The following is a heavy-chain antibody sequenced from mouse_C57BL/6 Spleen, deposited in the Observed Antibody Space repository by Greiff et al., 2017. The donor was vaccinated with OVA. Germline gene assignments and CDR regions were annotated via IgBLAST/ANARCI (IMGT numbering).Heavy chain of an antibody. Sequence: EVQLQQSGPELVKPGASVKISCKASGYTFTDYYMNWVKQSHGKSLEWIGDINPNNGGTSYNQKFKGKATLTVDKSSSTAYMERRSLTSEDSAVYYCARVPRYGSSYWYCDVWGTGTTVTVSS. CDR1: GYTFTDYY. V-gene: IGHV1-26*01. D-gene: IGHD1-1*01. CDR3: ARVPRYGSSYWYCDV. CDR2: INPNNGGT. J-gene: IGHJ1*03.